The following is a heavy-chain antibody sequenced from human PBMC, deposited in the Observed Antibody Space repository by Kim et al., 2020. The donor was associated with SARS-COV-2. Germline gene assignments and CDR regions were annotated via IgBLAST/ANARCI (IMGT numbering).Heavy chain of an antibody. CDR1: GGSINSGAYY. CDR3: ARSIAVAGLYYFDF. Sequence: SETLSLTCSVSGGSINSGAYYWGWVRQPPGKGLEWLATSYHTGKTFYSASLKTRVSMSMDPSKNQLSLRLGSVTAADTATYFCARSIAVAGLYYFDFGGQGALVSVSS. V-gene: IGHV4-39*01. CDR2: SYHTGKT. D-gene: IGHD6-19*01. J-gene: IGHJ4*02.